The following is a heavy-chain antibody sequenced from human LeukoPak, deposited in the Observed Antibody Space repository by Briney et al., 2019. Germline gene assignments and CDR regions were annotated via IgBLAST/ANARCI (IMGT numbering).Heavy chain of an antibody. CDR2: ISGSGGST. V-gene: IGHV3-23*01. D-gene: IGHD6-13*01. CDR1: GFTFSSYG. J-gene: IGHJ3*02. CDR3: AKDYRAAAGMLSAFDI. Sequence: GGSLRLSCAASGFTFSSYGMSWVRQAPGKGLEWVSAISGSGGSTYYADSVKGRFTISRDNSKNTLYLQMNSLRAEDTAVYYCAKDYRAAAGMLSAFDIWGQGTMVTVSS.